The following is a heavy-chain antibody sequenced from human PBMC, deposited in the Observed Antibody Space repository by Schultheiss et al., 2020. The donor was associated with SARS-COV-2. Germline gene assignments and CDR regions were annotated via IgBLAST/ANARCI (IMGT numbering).Heavy chain of an antibody. CDR3: ARMGPSINCDDFDY. CDR1: GFSLSTSGVG. D-gene: IGHD1-20*01. V-gene: IGHV2-70*12. CDR2: IYWDDDK. Sequence: SGPTLVKPTQTLTLTCTFSGFSLSTSGVGVGWIRQPPGKALEWLALIYWDDDKYYSTSLKTRLTISKDTSKNQVVLTMTNMDPVDTATYYCARMGPSINCDDFDYWGQGTLVTVSS. J-gene: IGHJ4*02.